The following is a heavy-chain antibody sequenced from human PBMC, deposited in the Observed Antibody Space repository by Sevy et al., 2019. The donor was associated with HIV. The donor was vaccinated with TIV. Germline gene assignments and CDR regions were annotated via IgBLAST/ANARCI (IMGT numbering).Heavy chain of an antibody. V-gene: IGHV1-18*01. CDR3: AGDRRFFYQY. CDR2: IAGHSGDT. D-gene: IGHD3-10*01. CDR1: GFLFDDYS. Sequence: ASVKVSCKTSGFLFDDYSIAWIRQAPGQGLEWLGRIAGHSGDTDYAEKFQGRVTMTTRPSTRTVYMELRSLNVDDTGLYYCAGDRRFFYQYWGQGTSVTVSS. J-gene: IGHJ4*02.